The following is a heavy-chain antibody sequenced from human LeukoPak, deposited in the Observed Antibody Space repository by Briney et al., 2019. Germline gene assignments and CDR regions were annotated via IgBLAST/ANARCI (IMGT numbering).Heavy chain of an antibody. Sequence: PSETLSLTCAVSGYSISSGYYLGRLRQPPGTGLDWIGSIFHSGNTYYNPSLKSRVTLSVDTSKKQFSLNLDSVTAAHTAVYYLGRHTPPPVVFGVVRGWFDPWGQGTLVSVSS. CDR3: GRHTPPPVVFGVVRGWFDP. D-gene: IGHD3-3*01. V-gene: IGHV4-38-2*01. CDR1: GYSISSGYY. J-gene: IGHJ5*02. CDR2: IFHSGNT.